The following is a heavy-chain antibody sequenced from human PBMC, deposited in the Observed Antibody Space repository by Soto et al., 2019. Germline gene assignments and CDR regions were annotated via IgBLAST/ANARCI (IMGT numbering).Heavy chain of an antibody. Sequence: EVQLLESGGGWVQPGGSLRLSCAASGFTFNNYAMSWVRQAPGKGLEWVSAISGSGGSTHYADSVKGRFTISRDNSKNTLCLQMNSLRAEDTAVYYCAKLASGHYCTNGVCLLYYCDYWGQGAQVTVSS. CDR3: AKLASGHYCTNGVCLLYYCDY. D-gene: IGHD2-8*01. J-gene: IGHJ4*02. CDR1: GFTFNNYA. CDR2: ISGSGGST. V-gene: IGHV3-23*01.